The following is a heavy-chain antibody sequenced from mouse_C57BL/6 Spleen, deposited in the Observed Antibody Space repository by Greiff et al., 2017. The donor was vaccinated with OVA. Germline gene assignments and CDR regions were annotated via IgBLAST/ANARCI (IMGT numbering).Heavy chain of an antibody. CDR2: IHPNSGST. D-gene: IGHD1-1*01. Sequence: QVQLKQSGAELVKPGASVKLSCKASGYTFTSYWMHWVKQRPGQGLEWIGMIHPNSGSTNYNEKFKSKATLTVDKSSSTAYMQLSSLTSEDSAVYYCARALITTVVAPYYYAMDYWGQGTSVTVSS. CDR1: GYTFTSYW. V-gene: IGHV1-64*01. CDR3: ARALITTVVAPYYYAMDY. J-gene: IGHJ4*01.